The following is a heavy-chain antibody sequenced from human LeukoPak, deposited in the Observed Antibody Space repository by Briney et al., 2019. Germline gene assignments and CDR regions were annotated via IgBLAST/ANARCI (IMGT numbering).Heavy chain of an antibody. CDR3: ARLYGDYA. J-gene: IGHJ5*02. CDR2: VYYGGSI. Sequence: PSETLSLTCTVSGGSISTSLYYWVWIRQSPGKGLEWIASVYYGGSIYYNPSLKGRATMAVDMSKNQFSLKLGSVTAADTAVYYCARLYGDYAWGQGTLVTVSS. V-gene: IGHV4-39*01. D-gene: IGHD4-17*01. CDR1: GGSISTSLYY.